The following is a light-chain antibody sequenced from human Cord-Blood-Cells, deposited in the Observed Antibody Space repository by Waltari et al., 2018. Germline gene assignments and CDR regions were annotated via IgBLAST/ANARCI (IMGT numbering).Light chain of an antibody. V-gene: IGLV2-14*03. J-gene: IGLJ3*02. Sequence: QSALTQPASVSGSPGQSLTISCTGTSRDVGGYNYVSWYQQHPGKAPKLMIYDVSNLPSGVSNRFSGSKSGNTASLTISGLQAEDEADYYCSSYTSSSTWVFGGGTKLTVL. CDR2: DVS. CDR3: SSYTSSSTWV. CDR1: SRDVGGYNY.